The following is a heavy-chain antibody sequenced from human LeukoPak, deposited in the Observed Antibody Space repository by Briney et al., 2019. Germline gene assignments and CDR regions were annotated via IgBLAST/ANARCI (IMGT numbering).Heavy chain of an antibody. Sequence: SETLSLTCTVSGGSISSSSYYWGWIRQPPGKGLEWIGSIYYSGSTYYNPSLKSRVTISVDTSKNQFSLKLSSVTAADTAVYYCARSGEYSSPAIFDYWGQGTLVTVSS. J-gene: IGHJ4*02. V-gene: IGHV4-39*07. CDR2: IYYSGST. CDR1: GGSISSSSYY. D-gene: IGHD6-13*01. CDR3: ARSGEYSSPAIFDY.